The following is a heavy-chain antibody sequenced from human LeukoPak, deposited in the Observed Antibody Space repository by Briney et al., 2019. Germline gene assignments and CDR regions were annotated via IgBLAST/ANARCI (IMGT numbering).Heavy chain of an antibody. CDR2: INTHSTYT. J-gene: IGHJ4*02. V-gene: IGHV3-11*03. CDR1: VFIFSYYS. Sequence: PGVSLRLSCAASVFIFSYYSMIWIRQAPGKGLEWVLYINTHSTYTHYADSVRGRFTISRDNAKNSLYLQMNSLRAEGTAVYYCATYYYVSGSSDWGQGTLVTVSS. CDR3: ATYYYVSGSSD. D-gene: IGHD3-10*01.